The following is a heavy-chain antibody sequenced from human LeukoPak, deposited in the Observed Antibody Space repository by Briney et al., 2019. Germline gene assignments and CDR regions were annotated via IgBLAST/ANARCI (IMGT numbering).Heavy chain of an antibody. V-gene: IGHV4-59*08. CDR3: ARAGSSTSPPGVV. CDR2: IYYSGST. J-gene: IGHJ6*04. CDR1: GGSISSYY. D-gene: IGHD2-2*01. Sequence: SETLSLTCTVSGGSISSYYWSWIRQPPGKGLEWIGYIYYSGSTNYNSSLKSRVAMSVDTSKNQFSLNLTSVTAADTAVYYCARAGSSTSPPGVVWGKGTTVTVSS.